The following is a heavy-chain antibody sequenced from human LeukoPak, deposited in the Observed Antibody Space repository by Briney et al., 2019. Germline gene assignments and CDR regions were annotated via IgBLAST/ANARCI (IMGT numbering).Heavy chain of an antibody. Sequence: SETLSLTCAVYGESFSDYYWSWIRQPPGKGLEWIGEINHSGSTNYNPSLKSRVTISVDTSKNQFSLKLSSVTAADTAVYYCARELYSSGYHDAFDIWGQGTMVIVSS. J-gene: IGHJ3*02. CDR2: INHSGST. D-gene: IGHD3-22*01. V-gene: IGHV4-34*01. CDR3: ARELYSSGYHDAFDI. CDR1: GESFSDYY.